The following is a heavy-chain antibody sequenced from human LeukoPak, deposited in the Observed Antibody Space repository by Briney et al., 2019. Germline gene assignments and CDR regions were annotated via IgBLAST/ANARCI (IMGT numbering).Heavy chain of an antibody. CDR2: ISYDGSNK. J-gene: IGHJ3*02. Sequence: GGSLRLSCAASGFTFSSYAMHWVRQAPGKGLEWVAVISYDGSNKYYADSVKGRFTISRDNSKNTLYLQMNSLRAEDTAVYYCAKFDRGLQTYDAFHIWGQGTMVTVSS. CDR1: GFTFSSYA. V-gene: IGHV3-30-3*02. D-gene: IGHD4-11*01. CDR3: AKFDRGLQTYDAFHI.